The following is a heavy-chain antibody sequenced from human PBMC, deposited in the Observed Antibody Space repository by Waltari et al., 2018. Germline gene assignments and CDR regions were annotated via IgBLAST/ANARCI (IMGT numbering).Heavy chain of an antibody. CDR1: GYSFTSYW. CDR2: IYPGDVVP. V-gene: IGHV5-51*01. D-gene: IGHD4-17*01. Sequence: EVQLVQSGAEVKKPGESLKISCKGSGYSFTSYWIGWVRQMPGKGLEWMGAIYPGDVVPRNSPSFQGQVTISADKSISTAYLQWSSLKASVTAMYYCARHPRRGYYGEFDYWGQGTLVTVSS. J-gene: IGHJ4*02. CDR3: ARHPRRGYYGEFDY.